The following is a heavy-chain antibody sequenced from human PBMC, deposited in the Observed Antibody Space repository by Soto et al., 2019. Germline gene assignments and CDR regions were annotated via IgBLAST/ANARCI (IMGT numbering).Heavy chain of an antibody. J-gene: IGHJ6*02. CDR2: INPSGGST. Sequence: QVQLVQSGAEVKKPGASVKVSCKASGYTFTSYYMHWVRQAPGQGLEWMGIINPSGGSTSYAQKFQGRVTMARDTSTSTVYMELSSLRSEDTAVYYCARDRSDYGDSSFYYYYGMDVWGQGTTVTVSS. D-gene: IGHD4-17*01. V-gene: IGHV1-46*01. CDR1: GYTFTSYY. CDR3: ARDRSDYGDSSFYYYYGMDV.